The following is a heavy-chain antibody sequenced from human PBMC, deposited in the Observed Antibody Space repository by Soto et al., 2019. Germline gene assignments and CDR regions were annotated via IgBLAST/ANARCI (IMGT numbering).Heavy chain of an antibody. V-gene: IGHV4-34*01. CDR2: INHSGST. J-gene: IGHJ4*02. Sequence: QVQLQQWGAGLLKPSESLSHTCAVSGGSFSGYYWNWIRQYPGKGLEWIGDINHSGSTNYNPSLKSRVTISIDTSKNQFSLKLSSVTAADTAVYYCARLGAYDSSGFYYDSDYWGQGTLVTVSS. CDR1: GGSFSGYY. CDR3: ARLGAYDSSGFYYDSDY. D-gene: IGHD3-22*01.